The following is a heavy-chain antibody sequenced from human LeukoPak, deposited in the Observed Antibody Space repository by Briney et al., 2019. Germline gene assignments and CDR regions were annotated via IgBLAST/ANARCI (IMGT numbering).Heavy chain of an antibody. CDR2: ISPSGGDT. V-gene: IGHV3-21*01. Sequence: PGGSLRLSCAASGFTFSGYAMTWVRQAPGEGLEWVSAISPSGGDTYYADSVQGRFTSSRDNAKNSLYLQMNSLTAEDTAVYFCARDWSAVAAPDYFDYWGQGTLVTVSA. CDR1: GFTFSGYA. D-gene: IGHD6-19*01. J-gene: IGHJ4*02. CDR3: ARDWSAVAAPDYFDY.